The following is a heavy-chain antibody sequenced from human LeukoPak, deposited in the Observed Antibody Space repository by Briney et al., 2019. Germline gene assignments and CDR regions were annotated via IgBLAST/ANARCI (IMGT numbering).Heavy chain of an antibody. J-gene: IGHJ4*02. CDR1: GFSFSTYA. V-gene: IGHV3-33*01. CDR2: IWYDGGLK. Sequence: GGSLRLYCAASGFSFSTYAMPWVRQSPGKELEWVAVIWYDGGLKYYADSVEGRFTISRDNSKNTVYLQMNSLRAEDTAVYYCGRDWAGRRIMDWGQGTLVSVSS. CDR3: GRDWAGRRIMD. D-gene: IGHD2-8*01.